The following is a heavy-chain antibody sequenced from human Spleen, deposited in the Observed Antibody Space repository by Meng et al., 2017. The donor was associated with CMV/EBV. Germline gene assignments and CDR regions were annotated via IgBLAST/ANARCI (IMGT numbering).Heavy chain of an antibody. D-gene: IGHD2/OR15-2a*01. CDR1: GGSISSSSYY. Sequence: GSLRLSCTVSGGSISSSSYYWGWIRQPPGKGLEWIGSIYYSGNTYYNPSLKSRVTISVDTSKNQFSLKLSSVTAADTAVYYCARVKGVIFDYWGQGTLVTVSS. J-gene: IGHJ4*02. V-gene: IGHV4-39*07. CDR2: IYYSGNT. CDR3: ARVKGVIFDY.